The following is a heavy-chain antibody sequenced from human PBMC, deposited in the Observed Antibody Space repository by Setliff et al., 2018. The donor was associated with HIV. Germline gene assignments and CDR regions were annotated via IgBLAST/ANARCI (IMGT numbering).Heavy chain of an antibody. CDR2: IIPISGIT. V-gene: IGHV1-69*10. CDR1: GGTFSSYA. Sequence: SVKVSCKASGGTFSSYAFNWVRQAPGQGLEWMGGIIPISGITNYAQKFQGRVRFTADKSTSTAYMELSSLRSEDKAMDYCARDSVARRTLGYYYYMDVWGKGTTVTVSS. D-gene: IGHD6-6*01. J-gene: IGHJ6*03. CDR3: ARDSVARRTLGYYYYMDV.